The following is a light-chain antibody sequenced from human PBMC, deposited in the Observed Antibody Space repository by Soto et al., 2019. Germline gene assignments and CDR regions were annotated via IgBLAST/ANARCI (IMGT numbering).Light chain of an antibody. Sequence: QSVLTQPHSVSGAPGQRVTISCTGSSSNIGAGYDVHWYQQLPGTAPKLLIYGNSKRPSGVPDRFSGSKSGTSASLAITGLQAEDEADYYCQSYDISLSGWVFGGGTKLTVL. J-gene: IGLJ3*02. CDR2: GNS. V-gene: IGLV1-40*01. CDR1: SSNIGAGYD. CDR3: QSYDISLSGWV.